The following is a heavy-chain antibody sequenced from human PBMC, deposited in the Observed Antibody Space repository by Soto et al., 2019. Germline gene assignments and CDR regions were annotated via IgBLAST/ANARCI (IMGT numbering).Heavy chain of an antibody. J-gene: IGHJ4*02. CDR3: ARGPLRGIAAAGKRVY. D-gene: IGHD6-13*01. CDR1: GYTFTSYD. V-gene: IGHV1-8*01. Sequence: ASVKVSCKASGYTFTSYDINWVRQATGQGLEWMGWMNPNSGNTGYAQKFQGRVTMTRNTSISTAYMELSSLRSEDTAVYYCARGPLRGIAAAGKRVYWGQGTLVTVSS. CDR2: MNPNSGNT.